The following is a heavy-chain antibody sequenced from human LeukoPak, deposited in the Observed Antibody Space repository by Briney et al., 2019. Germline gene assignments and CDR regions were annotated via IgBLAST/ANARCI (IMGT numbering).Heavy chain of an antibody. CDR3: ASGGVRASDY. CDR2: IYYSGST. CDR1: GGSTSSSSYY. Sequence: SETLSLTCTVSGGSTSSSSYYWGWIRQPPGKGLEWIGSIYYSGSTYYNPSLKSRVTISVDTSKNQFSLKLSSVTAADTAVYYWASGGVRASDYWGQGTLVTVPS. D-gene: IGHD1-26*01. V-gene: IGHV4-39*07. J-gene: IGHJ4*02.